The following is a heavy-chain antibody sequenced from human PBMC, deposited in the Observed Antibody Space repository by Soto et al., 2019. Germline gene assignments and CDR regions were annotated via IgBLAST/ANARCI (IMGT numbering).Heavy chain of an antibody. CDR2: INPNTGGT. Sequence: GASVEVSCKXSGYTFTGYFINWVRQAPGQGLEWMGWINPNTGGTYSAQKFEGRVTMTRDTSINTAYIELSSLRSDDTAVYYCASDSGGDYLADFYYYAMDVWGQGTTVTVSS. J-gene: IGHJ6*02. D-gene: IGHD4-17*01. V-gene: IGHV1-2*02. CDR1: GYTFTGYF. CDR3: ASDSGGDYLADFYYYAMDV.